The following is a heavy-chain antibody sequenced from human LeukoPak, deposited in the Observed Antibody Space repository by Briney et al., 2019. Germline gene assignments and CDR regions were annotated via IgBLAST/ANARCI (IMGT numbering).Heavy chain of an antibody. CDR2: IYSGGST. CDR1: GFIVSSNY. D-gene: IGHD5-18*01. V-gene: IGHV3-53*01. CDR3: ASLGYSYGYAFDY. J-gene: IGHJ4*02. Sequence: GGSLRLSCAASGFIVSSNYMSWVRQAPGKGLEWVSVIYSGGSTYYADSVKGRFTISRDNSKNTLYLQMNSLRAEDTAVYYCASLGYSYGYAFDYWGQGTLVTVSS.